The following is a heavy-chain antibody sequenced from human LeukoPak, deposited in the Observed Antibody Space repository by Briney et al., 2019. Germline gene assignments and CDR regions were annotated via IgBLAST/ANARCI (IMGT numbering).Heavy chain of an antibody. Sequence: PGGSLRLSCAASGLTFSNYWMSWVRQAPGKGLEWGANIKEDGNEKYYVDSVKGRFTISRDNAKKSLYLQMNSLRAEDTAVYYCARDRSRFYYWGQGTPVTVSS. CDR3: ARDRSRFYY. CDR1: GLTFSNYW. CDR2: IKEDGNEK. D-gene: IGHD2-2*01. J-gene: IGHJ4*02. V-gene: IGHV3-7*01.